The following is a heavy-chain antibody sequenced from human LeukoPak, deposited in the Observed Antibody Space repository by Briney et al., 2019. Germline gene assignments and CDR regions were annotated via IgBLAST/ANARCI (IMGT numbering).Heavy chain of an antibody. CDR2: INIDGSEK. V-gene: IGHV3-7*01. CDR1: GFTFSSRW. J-gene: IGHJ4*02. CDR3: ARSDRAPDY. Sequence: GGSLRLSCSASGFTFSSRWMNCVRQAPGRGLEWVAIINIDGSEKHYVDSVKGRFTISRDNAKNSLYLQMNSLRAEDTAVYYCARSDRAPDYWGQGTLVTVSS.